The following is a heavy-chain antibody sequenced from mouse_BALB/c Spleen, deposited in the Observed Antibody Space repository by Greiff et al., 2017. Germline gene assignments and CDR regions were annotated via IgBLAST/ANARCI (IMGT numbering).Heavy chain of an antibody. CDR3: ARIIGTAYYFDY. J-gene: IGHJ2*01. V-gene: IGHV1-4*01. D-gene: IGHD3-3*01. CDR2: INPSSGYT. Sequence: QVHVKQSGAELARPGASVKMSCKASGYTFTSYTMHWVKQRPGQGLEWIGYINPSSGYTNYNQKFKDKATLTADKSSSTAYMQLSSLTSEDSAVYYCARIIGTAYYFDYWGQGTTLTVSS. CDR1: GYTFTSYT.